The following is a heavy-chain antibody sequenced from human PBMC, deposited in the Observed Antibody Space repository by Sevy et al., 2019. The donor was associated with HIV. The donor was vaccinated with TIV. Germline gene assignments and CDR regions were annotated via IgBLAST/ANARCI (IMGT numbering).Heavy chain of an antibody. D-gene: IGHD6-6*01. CDR3: VKRKYSSSADY. V-gene: IGHV3-23*01. Sequence: GGSLRLSCAASGFTFSSYTINRVRQAPGKGLEWVSAISGSGDSTYYADSVKGRFTISRDNSKNTLYLQMNSLRAEDTAVYYCVKRKYSSSADYWGQGTLVTVSS. CDR2: ISGSGDST. CDR1: GFTFSSYT. J-gene: IGHJ4*02.